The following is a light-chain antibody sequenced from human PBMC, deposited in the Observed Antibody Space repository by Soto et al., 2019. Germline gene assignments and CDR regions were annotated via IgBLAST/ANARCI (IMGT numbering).Light chain of an antibody. CDR1: SSDVGGYNS. Sequence: QSALTQPPSASGSPGQSVTIPCTGTSSDVGGYNSVSWYQQHPGKVPKLMIYEVSKRPSGVPDRFSGSKSGNTASLTVSGLQAEDEADYYCSSYAGSNNLVFGGVTKLTVL. V-gene: IGLV2-8*01. CDR3: SSYAGSNNLV. J-gene: IGLJ2*01. CDR2: EVS.